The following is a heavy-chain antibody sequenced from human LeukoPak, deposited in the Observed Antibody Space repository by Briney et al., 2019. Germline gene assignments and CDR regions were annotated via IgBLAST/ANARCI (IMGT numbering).Heavy chain of an antibody. J-gene: IGHJ4*02. Sequence: SETLSLTCAVYGGSFSGYYWSWIRQPAGKGLEWIGRIYTSGSTNYNPSLKSRVTISVDTSKNQFSLKLSSVTAADTAVYYCARARVAGPGFDYWGQGTLVTVSS. D-gene: IGHD6-19*01. CDR3: ARARVAGPGFDY. V-gene: IGHV4-59*10. CDR2: IYTSGST. CDR1: GGSFSGYY.